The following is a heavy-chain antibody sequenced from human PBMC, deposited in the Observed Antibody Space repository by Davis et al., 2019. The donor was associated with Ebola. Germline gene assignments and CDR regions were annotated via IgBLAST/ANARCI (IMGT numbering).Heavy chain of an antibody. CDR3: ARGATVVKALDY. CDR2: IKQDGSEK. D-gene: IGHD4-23*01. J-gene: IGHJ4*02. V-gene: IGHV3-7*01. CDR1: GFTFNSYS. Sequence: GESLKISCAASGFTFNSYSMTWVRQAPGKGLEWVANIKQDGSEKYYVDSVKGRYTISRDNSKNTLYLQMNSLRDEDTAVYYCARGATVVKALDYWGQGTLVTVSS.